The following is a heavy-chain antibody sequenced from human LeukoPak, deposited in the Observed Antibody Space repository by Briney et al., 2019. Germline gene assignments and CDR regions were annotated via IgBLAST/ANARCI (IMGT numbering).Heavy chain of an antibody. V-gene: IGHV4-39*01. CDR3: ARHKNAVAGIINWFDP. D-gene: IGHD6-19*01. CDR1: GGSISSSSYY. J-gene: IGHJ5*02. CDR2: IYYSGST. Sequence: PSETPSLTCTVSGGSISSSSYYWGWIRQPPGKGLEWIGSIYYSGSTYYNPSLKSRVTISVDTSKNQFSLKLSSVTAADTAVYYCARHKNAVAGIINWFDPWGQGTLVTVSS.